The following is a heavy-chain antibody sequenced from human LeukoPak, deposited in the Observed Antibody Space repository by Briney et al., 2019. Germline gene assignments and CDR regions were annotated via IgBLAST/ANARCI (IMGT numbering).Heavy chain of an antibody. V-gene: IGHV1-69*05. CDR3: ARVRNGDAAGTGYYYYYMDV. CDR1: GYTFSSYA. D-gene: IGHD6-13*01. Sequence: SVKVSCKDSGYTFSSYAISWVRQAPGQGLEWMGGIIPIFGTANYAQKFQGRDTITTDESTSTAYMELRSLRSEDTAVYYCARVRNGDAAGTGYYYYYMDVWGKGTTVTVSS. CDR2: IIPIFGTA. J-gene: IGHJ6*03.